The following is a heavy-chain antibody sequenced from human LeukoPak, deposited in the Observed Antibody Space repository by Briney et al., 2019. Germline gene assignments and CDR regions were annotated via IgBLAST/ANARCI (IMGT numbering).Heavy chain of an antibody. CDR1: GVSFSSYG. V-gene: IGHV3-30*18. CDR2: VSYDCSNK. CDR3: AKESLLGASWYFDL. Sequence: PGRSLSLSCAASGVSFSSYGLYWGRQPPPKGLVRVSVVSYDCSNKTYADSVKGRFTISRDNSKNNLSLQMTSLMAADNAVYYCAKESLLGASWYFDLWGSGTRVTVSS. J-gene: IGHJ2*01. D-gene: IGHD3-16*01.